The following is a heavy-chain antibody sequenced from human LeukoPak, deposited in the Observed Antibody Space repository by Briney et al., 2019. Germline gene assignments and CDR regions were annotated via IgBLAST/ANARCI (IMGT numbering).Heavy chain of an antibody. J-gene: IGHJ4*02. CDR3: ARGPAYDFWSGYYPYYFDY. D-gene: IGHD3-3*01. Sequence: SVKVSCTASGGTLSSYAISWVRQAPGQGLEWMGGIIPMFGTANYAQKFQGRVTITADESTSTAYMELSSLRSEDTAVYYCARGPAYDFWSGYYPYYFDYWGQGTLVTVSS. CDR2: IIPMFGTA. V-gene: IGHV1-69*13. CDR1: GGTLSSYA.